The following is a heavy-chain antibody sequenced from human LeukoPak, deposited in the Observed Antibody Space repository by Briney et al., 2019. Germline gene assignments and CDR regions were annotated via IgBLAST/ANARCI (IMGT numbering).Heavy chain of an antibody. CDR3: VRLRSPYCSGGSYYPDDAFDI. CDR2: IYPGDSDT. D-gene: IGHD2-15*01. J-gene: IGHJ3*02. Sequence: GESLKISCKGSGYSFTSYWIGWVRQMPGKGLEWMGIIYPGDSDTRYSPSFQGQVTISADKSISTAYLQWSSLKASDTAMYYCVRLRSPYCSGGSYYPDDAFDIWGQGTMVTVSS. CDR1: GYSFTSYW. V-gene: IGHV5-51*01.